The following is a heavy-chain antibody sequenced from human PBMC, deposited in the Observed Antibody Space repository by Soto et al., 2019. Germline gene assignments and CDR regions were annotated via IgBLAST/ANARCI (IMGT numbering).Heavy chain of an antibody. V-gene: IGHV4-61*01. CDR2: IYYSGST. J-gene: IGHJ5*02. CDR3: AREDIVVVPAARGRFDP. CDR1: GGSVSSGSYY. D-gene: IGHD2-2*01. Sequence: SETLSLTCTVSGGSVSSGSYYWSWIRQPPGKGLEWIGYIYYSGSTYYNPSLKSRVTISVDTSKNQFSLKLSSVTAADTAVYYCAREDIVVVPAARGRFDPWGQGTLVTVSS.